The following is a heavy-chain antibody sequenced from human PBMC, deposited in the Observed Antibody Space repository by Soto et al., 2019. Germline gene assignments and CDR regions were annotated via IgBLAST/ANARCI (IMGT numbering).Heavy chain of an antibody. D-gene: IGHD5-12*01. CDR2: IWYDGSNK. J-gene: IGHJ6*02. V-gene: IGHV3-33*01. Sequence: GGSLRLSCAASGFTFSSYGMHWVRQAPGKGLEWVAVIWYDGSNKYYADSVKGRFTISRDNSKNTLYLQMNSLRAEDTAVYYCARDAPPRYSEWLYMDVWGQGTTVTVSS. CDR1: GFTFSSYG. CDR3: ARDAPPRYSEWLYMDV.